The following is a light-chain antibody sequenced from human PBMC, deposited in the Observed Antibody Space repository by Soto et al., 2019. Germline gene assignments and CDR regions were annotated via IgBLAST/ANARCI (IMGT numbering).Light chain of an antibody. V-gene: IGLV2-11*01. Sequence: QSALTQPRSVSGSPGQSVTISCTGTSSDVGGYNFVSWYQQYPGKAPKLIIYDVTKGPSGVPDRFSGSKSGNTASLTISGLQTDYEAAYYCCSYAGSYTHVFGTGTKLTVL. CDR3: CSYAGSYTHV. CDR1: SSDVGGYNF. CDR2: DVT. J-gene: IGLJ1*01.